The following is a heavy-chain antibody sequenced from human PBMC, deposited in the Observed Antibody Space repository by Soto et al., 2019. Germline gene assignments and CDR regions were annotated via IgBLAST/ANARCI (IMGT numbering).Heavy chain of an antibody. J-gene: IGHJ4*02. CDR2: IIPIFETA. CDR3: AVGDRSSCYSNY. Sequence: QVHLVQSGAEVKKPGSSVKVSCKASGGTFNSHAISWVRQAPGHGLEWLGGIIPIFETANYEQNFQGRVTITADESTNTAYLDLNSLTSEDTAIYYCAVGDRSSCYSNYWGQGTQVTVSS. D-gene: IGHD4-17*01. V-gene: IGHV1-69*01. CDR1: GGTFNSHA.